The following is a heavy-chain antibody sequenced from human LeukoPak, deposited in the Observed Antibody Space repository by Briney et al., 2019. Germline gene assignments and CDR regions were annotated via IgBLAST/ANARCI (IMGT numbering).Heavy chain of an antibody. J-gene: IGHJ4*02. D-gene: IGHD3-9*01. CDR3: ARLPLALFSYFDY. V-gene: IGHV4-39*01. CDR2: IYYSGST. CDR1: GGSISSSSYY. Sequence: SETLSLTCTVSGGSISSSSYYWGWIRQPPGKGLEWIGSIYYSGSTYYNPSLKSRVTISVGTSKNQFSLKLSSVTAADTAVYYCARLPLALFSYFDYWGQGTLVTVSS.